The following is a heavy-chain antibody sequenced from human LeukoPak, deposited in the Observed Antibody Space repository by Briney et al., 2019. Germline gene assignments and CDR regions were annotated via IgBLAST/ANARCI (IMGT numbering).Heavy chain of an antibody. V-gene: IGHV3-48*03. CDR1: GFTFSRYE. CDR2: ISRSGDTI. J-gene: IGHJ4*02. D-gene: IGHD3-10*01. Sequence: GGSLRLSCAASGFTFSRYEMNWVRQAPGKGLEWVSYISRSGDTIYFVDSVKGRFTISRDNAKNSLYLQMSSLRAEDTAVYYCARDYASDYWGQGTLVTVSS. CDR3: ARDYASDY.